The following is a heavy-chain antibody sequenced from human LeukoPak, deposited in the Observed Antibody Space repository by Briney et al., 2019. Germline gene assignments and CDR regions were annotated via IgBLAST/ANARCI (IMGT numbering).Heavy chain of an antibody. Sequence: GGSLRLSCAASGFTFSSYAMSWVRQAPGKGLEWVSSISSSSSYIYYADSVKGRFTISRDNAKNSLYLQMNSLRAEDTAVYYCARYSSGFVLDYWGQGTLVTVSS. CDR1: GFTFSSYA. CDR3: ARYSSGFVLDY. V-gene: IGHV3-21*01. J-gene: IGHJ4*02. CDR2: ISSSSSYI. D-gene: IGHD3-22*01.